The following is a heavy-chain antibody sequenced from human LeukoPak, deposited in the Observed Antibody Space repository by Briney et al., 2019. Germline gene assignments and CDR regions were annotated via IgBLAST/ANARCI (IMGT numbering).Heavy chain of an antibody. CDR3: ARAKSDMVRGVIYY. J-gene: IGHJ4*02. V-gene: IGHV3-21*01. CDR1: GFTFSNYS. D-gene: IGHD3-10*01. Sequence: PGGSLRLSCAASGFTFSNYSISWVRQAPGKGLELVSSISSSRTYIYYADSLKGRFTISRDNAKNSLYLQMNSLRAEDTAVYYCARAKSDMVRGVIYYWGQGTLVTVSS. CDR2: ISSSRTYI.